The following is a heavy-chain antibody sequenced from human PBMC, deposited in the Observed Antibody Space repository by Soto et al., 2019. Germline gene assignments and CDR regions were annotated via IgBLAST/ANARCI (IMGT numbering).Heavy chain of an antibody. V-gene: IGHV3-23*01. D-gene: IGHD3-10*01. CDR2: VVGRFGNT. CDR1: GFSFPDYD. J-gene: IGHJ4*02. CDR3: AKEGRLRSPAGDYFDS. Sequence: PGGSLRLSCEGSGFSFPDYDMNWVRQTPGKGLEWVAVVGRFGNTYYRDSVRGRFTISRDDSRNTVYLQMNRLRVEDTAVYFCAKEGRLRSPAGDYFDSWAQGSLVTVSS.